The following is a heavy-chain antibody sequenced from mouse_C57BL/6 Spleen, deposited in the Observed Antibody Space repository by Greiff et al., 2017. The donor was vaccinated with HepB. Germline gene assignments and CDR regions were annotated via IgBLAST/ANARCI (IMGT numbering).Heavy chain of an antibody. CDR1: GFTFSSYG. J-gene: IGHJ3*01. CDR3: ARLGSNYVSY. D-gene: IGHD2-5*01. V-gene: IGHV5-6*02. Sequence: DVKLVESGGDLVKPGGSLKLSCAASGFTFSSYGMSWVRQTPEKRLEWVATISSGGSYTYYPDSVKGRFTISRDNAKNTLYLQMSSLKSEDTAMYYCARLGSNYVSYWGQGTLVTVSA. CDR2: ISSGGSYT.